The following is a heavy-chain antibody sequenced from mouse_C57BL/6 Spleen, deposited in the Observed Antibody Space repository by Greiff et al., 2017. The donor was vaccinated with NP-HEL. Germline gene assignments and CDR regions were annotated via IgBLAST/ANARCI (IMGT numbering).Heavy chain of an antibody. Sequence: EVQVVESGGGLVKPGGSLKLSCAASGFTFSSYTMSWVRQTPEKRLEWVASISGGGGNTYYPDSVKGRFTISRDNAKNTLYLQMSSLRSEDTAMYYYARHAYYSNYTWFAYWGQGTLVTVSA. CDR2: ISGGGGNT. V-gene: IGHV5-9*04. J-gene: IGHJ3*01. D-gene: IGHD2-5*01. CDR1: GFTFSSYT. CDR3: ARHAYYSNYTWFAY.